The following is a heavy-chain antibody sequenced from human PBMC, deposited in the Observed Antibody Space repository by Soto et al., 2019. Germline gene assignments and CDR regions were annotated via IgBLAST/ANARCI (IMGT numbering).Heavy chain of an antibody. CDR1: GYTFTSYG. CDR2: ISAYNGNT. V-gene: IGHV1-18*01. D-gene: IGHD6-19*01. J-gene: IGHJ4*02. CDR3: ARDGRRAVAGNAAY. Sequence: ASMKVSCKASGYTFTSYGISWVRQAPGQGLEWMGWISAYNGNTNYAQKLQGRVTMTTDTSTSTAYMELRSLRSDDTALYYCARDGRRAVAGNAAYWGQGTLVTVSS.